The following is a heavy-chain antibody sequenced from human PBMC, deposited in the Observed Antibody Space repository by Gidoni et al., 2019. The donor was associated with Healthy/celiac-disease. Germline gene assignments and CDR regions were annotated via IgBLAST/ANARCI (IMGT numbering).Heavy chain of an antibody. Sequence: QVQLVQSGAEVKKTGASVKVSCTASGYTFPSYDINWVRQATGQGLEWMGWMNPNSGNTGYAQKFQGRVTMTRNTSISTAYMELSSLRSEDTAVYYCARSTIFGVVIPLFPFDPWGQGTLVTVSS. V-gene: IGHV1-8*01. J-gene: IGHJ5*02. CDR1: GYTFPSYD. CDR3: ARSTIFGVVIPLFPFDP. D-gene: IGHD3-3*01. CDR2: MNPNSGNT.